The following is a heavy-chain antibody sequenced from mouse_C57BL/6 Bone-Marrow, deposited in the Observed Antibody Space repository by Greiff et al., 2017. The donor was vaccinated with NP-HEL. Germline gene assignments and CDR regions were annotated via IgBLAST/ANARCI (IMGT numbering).Heavy chain of an antibody. CDR1: GYTFTDYY. CDR3: ASYYYGNSPLSMDC. D-gene: IGHD1-1*01. Sequence: VQLQQSGPELVKPGASVKISCKASGYTFTDYYMNWVKQSHGKSLEWIGDINPNNGGTSYNQKFKGKATLTVDKSSSTAYMELLSLTSEDSAVYYFASYYYGNSPLSMDCWGQGTSVTVSS. V-gene: IGHV1-26*01. J-gene: IGHJ4*01. CDR2: INPNNGGT.